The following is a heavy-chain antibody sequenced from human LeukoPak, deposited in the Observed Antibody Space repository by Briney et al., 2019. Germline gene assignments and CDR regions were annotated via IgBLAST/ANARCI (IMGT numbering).Heavy chain of an antibody. J-gene: IGHJ4*02. CDR1: GGTFSSYA. D-gene: IGHD6-13*01. CDR2: ISGSGGST. CDR3: ANSRALNFDY. V-gene: IGHV3-23*01. Sequence: SCKASGGTFSSYAMSWVRQAPGKGLEWVSAISGSGGSTYYADSVKGRFTISRDNSKNTLYLQMNSLRAEDTAVYYCANSRALNFDYWGQGTLVTVSS.